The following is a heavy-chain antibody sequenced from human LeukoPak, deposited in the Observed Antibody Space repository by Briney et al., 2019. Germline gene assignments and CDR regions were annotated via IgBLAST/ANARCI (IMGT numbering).Heavy chain of an antibody. CDR1: GFTFSSYW. V-gene: IGHV3-7*01. CDR2: IKQDGSEK. CDR3: AREGYCSSTSCYKFLGY. D-gene: IGHD2-2*02. J-gene: IGHJ4*02. Sequence: SGGSLRLSCAASGFTFSSYWMSWVRQAPGKGLEWVANIKQDGSEKYYVDSVKGRFTISRDNAKNSLYLQMNSLRAEDTAVYYCAREGYCSSTSCYKFLGYWGQGTLVTVSS.